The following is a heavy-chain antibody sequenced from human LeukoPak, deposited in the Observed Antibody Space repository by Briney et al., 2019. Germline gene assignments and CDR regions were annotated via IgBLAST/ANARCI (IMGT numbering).Heavy chain of an antibody. CDR3: AKSHKYGSGSYSPYYYGMDV. Sequence: GGSLRLSCAASGFTFSSYAMSWVRQAPGKGLEWVSAISGSGGSIYYADSVKGRFTISRDNSKNTLYLQMNSLRAEDTAVYYCAKSHKYGSGSYSPYYYGMDVWGQGTTVTVSS. CDR1: GFTFSSYA. J-gene: IGHJ6*02. V-gene: IGHV3-23*01. D-gene: IGHD3-10*01. CDR2: ISGSGGSI.